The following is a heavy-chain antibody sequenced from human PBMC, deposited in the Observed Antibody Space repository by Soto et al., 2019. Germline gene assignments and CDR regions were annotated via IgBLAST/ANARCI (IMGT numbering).Heavy chain of an antibody. D-gene: IGHD2-2*01. CDR2: IDPSDSYT. CDR3: ASERIVVVPAASQNYYYYYGMDV. CDR1: GYSFTSYW. J-gene: IGHJ6*02. Sequence: GESLKISCKGSGYSFTSYWISWVRQMPGKGLEWMGRIDPSDSYTNYSPSFQGQVTISADKSISTAYLQWSSLKASDTAMYYCASERIVVVPAASQNYYYYYGMDVWGQGTTVTVSS. V-gene: IGHV5-10-1*04.